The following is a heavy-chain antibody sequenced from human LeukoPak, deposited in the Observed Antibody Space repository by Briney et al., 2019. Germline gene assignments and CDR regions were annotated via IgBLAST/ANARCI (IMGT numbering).Heavy chain of an antibody. CDR3: ARRWNYGRNYYIDV. CDR1: GGSFSNYY. Sequence: SETLSLTCAVYGGSFSNYYWSWIRQTPGKGMEWIGEINNSGRTNYNPSLMSRVTVSVDTSKNQFSLRLTSVTATDTAVYYCARRWNYGRNYYIDVWGKGATVSVSS. V-gene: IGHV4-34*01. D-gene: IGHD1-7*01. CDR2: INNSGRT. J-gene: IGHJ6*03.